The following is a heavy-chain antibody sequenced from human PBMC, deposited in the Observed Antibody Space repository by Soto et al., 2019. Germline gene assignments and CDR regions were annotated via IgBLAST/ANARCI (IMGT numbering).Heavy chain of an antibody. V-gene: IGHV4-39*01. CDR3: ARPQSRKKYGWGYGY. CDR2: IYYSGST. Sequence: SETLSLTCTVSGGSISSSSYYWGWIRQPPGKGLEWIGSIYYSGSTYYNPSLKSRVTISVDTSKNQFSLKLSSVTAADTAVYNCARPQSRKKYGWGYGYGGQGPLVTVSS. D-gene: IGHD3-10*01. CDR1: GGSISSSSYY. J-gene: IGHJ4*02.